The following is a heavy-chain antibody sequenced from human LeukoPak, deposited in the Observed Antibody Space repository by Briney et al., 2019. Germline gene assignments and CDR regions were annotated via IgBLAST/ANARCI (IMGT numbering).Heavy chain of an antibody. CDR3: ARRTPGLYFGAFYYYMDV. CDR1: GGSFSVYY. CDR2: INHSGST. V-gene: IGHV4-34*01. D-gene: IGHD3-16*02. J-gene: IGHJ6*03. Sequence: PSETLSLTCRVYGGSFSVYYWSWIRQSPGRRLEWLGEINHSGSTNYPPSLRSRLTISVYKSNTKFSLNMTSVTDADTAVYFCARRTPGLYFGAFYYYMDVWGKGATVIISS.